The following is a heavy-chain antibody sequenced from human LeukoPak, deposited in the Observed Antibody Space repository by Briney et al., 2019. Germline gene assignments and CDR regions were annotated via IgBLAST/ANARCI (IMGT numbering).Heavy chain of an antibody. Sequence: PGGSLRLSCAASGFTFSSYWMSWVRQAPGKGLEWVANINQDGGEKYYVDSVKGRFTISRDNSKNTVYLQMNSLRADDTAVYYCARDRVTKQAPPGYWGQGTLVTVSS. CDR1: GFTFSSYW. D-gene: IGHD2-8*01. CDR2: INQDGGEK. CDR3: ARDRVTKQAPPGY. J-gene: IGHJ4*02. V-gene: IGHV3-7*01.